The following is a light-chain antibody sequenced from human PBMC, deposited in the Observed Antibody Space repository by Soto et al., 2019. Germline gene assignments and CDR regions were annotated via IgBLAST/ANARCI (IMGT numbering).Light chain of an antibody. CDR3: QQYNSHSRT. J-gene: IGKJ1*01. Sequence: DIKMTQSPSTLSGSVGDRVTITCRASQTISSWLAWYQQKPGKAPKLLLYKASSLESGVPSRFSGSGSGTEFTLTISSLQADDVAAYYCQQYNSHSRTFGQGTKVDIK. V-gene: IGKV1-5*03. CDR1: QTISSW. CDR2: KAS.